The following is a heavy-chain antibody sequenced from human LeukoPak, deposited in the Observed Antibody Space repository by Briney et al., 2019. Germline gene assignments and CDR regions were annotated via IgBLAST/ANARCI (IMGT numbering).Heavy chain of an antibody. CDR2: ISAYNGNT. Sequence: ASVKVSCKASGYTFTSYGISWVRQAPGQGLEWMGWISAYNGNTNYAQKLQGRVTMTTDTSTSTAYMELRSLRSDDTAVYYCARGSSRAGDDWLIPKFDYWGQGTLVTVSS. V-gene: IGHV1-18*01. CDR3: ARGSSRAGDDWLIPKFDY. CDR1: GYTFTSYG. J-gene: IGHJ4*02. D-gene: IGHD3-9*01.